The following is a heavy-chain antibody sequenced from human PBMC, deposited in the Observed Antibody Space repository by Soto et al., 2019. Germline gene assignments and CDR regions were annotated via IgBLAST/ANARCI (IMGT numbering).Heavy chain of an antibody. V-gene: IGHV4-30-4*01. D-gene: IGHD3-10*01. CDR1: GGSISSGDYY. J-gene: IGHJ4*02. CDR3: ARVRAEQPMVRGATYYFDY. Sequence: KPSETLSLTCTVSGGSISSGDYYWSWIRQPPGKGLEWIGYIYYSGSTYYNPSLKSRVTISVDTSKNQFSLKLSSVTAADTAVYYCARVRAEQPMVRGATYYFDYWGQGTLVTVSS. CDR2: IYYSGST.